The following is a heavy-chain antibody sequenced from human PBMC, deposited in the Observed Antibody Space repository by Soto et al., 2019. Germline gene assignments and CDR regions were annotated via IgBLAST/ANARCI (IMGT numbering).Heavy chain of an antibody. J-gene: IGHJ4*02. CDR1: GSSISSYY. Sequence: PSETLSLTCTVSGSSISSYYWSWIRQPPGKGLEWIGYIYYSGSTNYNPSLKSRVTISVDTSKNQFSLKLSSVTAADTAVYYCARHALSSGYLNFDYWGQGTLVNVS. CDR3: ARHALSSGYLNFDY. D-gene: IGHD3-22*01. V-gene: IGHV4-59*08. CDR2: IYYSGST.